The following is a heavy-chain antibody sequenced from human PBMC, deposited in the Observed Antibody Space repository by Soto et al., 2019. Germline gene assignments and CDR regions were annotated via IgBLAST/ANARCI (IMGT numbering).Heavy chain of an antibody. J-gene: IGHJ6*02. V-gene: IGHV3-21*01. CDR3: GRERKQHLLGGRFGMDV. CDR2: ISSRSEYI. Sequence: VGSLRLSCEVSGCNFSDFSMNWVRQAPGRGLEWVSSISSRSEYIYYAGSVKGLFTVSRDNARKSLYLHMNSLRAEDMAVYFCGRERKQHLLGGRFGMDVLCQGNTISVSS. CDR1: GCNFSDFS. D-gene: IGHD6-13*01.